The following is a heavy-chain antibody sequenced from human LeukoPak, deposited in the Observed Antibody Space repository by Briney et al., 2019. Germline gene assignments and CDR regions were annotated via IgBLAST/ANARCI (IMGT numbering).Heavy chain of an antibody. Sequence: GGSLRLSCVASGFTFSTYTMNWVRQAPGKGLEWVALISSDGSKKYFADSVKGRFTISRDNSKNTLYLQMNSLRPEDTAVYFCARDTVGSSWYPFGYWGQGTLVTVSS. V-gene: IGHV3-30-3*01. CDR2: ISSDGSKK. CDR3: ARDTVGSSWYPFGY. J-gene: IGHJ4*02. D-gene: IGHD6-13*01. CDR1: GFTFSTYT.